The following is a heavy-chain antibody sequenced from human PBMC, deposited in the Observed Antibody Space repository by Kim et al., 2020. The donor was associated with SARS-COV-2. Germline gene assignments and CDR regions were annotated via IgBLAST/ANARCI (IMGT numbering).Heavy chain of an antibody. CDR2: INHSGST. J-gene: IGHJ6*02. CDR3: ARREVYCSSTSCYWNYYYGMDV. D-gene: IGHD2-2*01. V-gene: IGHV4-34*01. Sequence: SETLSLTCAVYGGSFSGYYWSWIRQPPGKGLEWIGEINHSGSTNYNPSLKSRVTISVDTSKNQFSLKLSSVTAADTAVYYCARREVYCSSTSCYWNYYYGMDVWGQGTTVTVSS. CDR1: GGSFSGYY.